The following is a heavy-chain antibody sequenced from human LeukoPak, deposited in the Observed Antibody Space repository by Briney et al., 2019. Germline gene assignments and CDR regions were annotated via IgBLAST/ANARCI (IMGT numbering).Heavy chain of an antibody. CDR2: IYTSGST. V-gene: IGHV4-4*07. J-gene: IGHJ5*02. Sequence: PSETLSLTCTVSGGSISSYYWSWIRQPAGKGLEWIGRIYTSGSTNYNPSLKSRVTMSVDTSKNQFSLKLSSVTAADTAVYYCASVYGSGDSNWFDPWGQGTLVTVSS. CDR1: GGSISSYY. CDR3: ASVYGSGDSNWFDP. D-gene: IGHD3-10*01.